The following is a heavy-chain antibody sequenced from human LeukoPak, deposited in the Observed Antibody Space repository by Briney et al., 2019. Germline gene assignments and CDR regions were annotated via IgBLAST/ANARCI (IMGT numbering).Heavy chain of an antibody. J-gene: IGHJ4*02. V-gene: IGHV3-30*02. CDR1: GFTFRNYG. D-gene: IGHD2-15*01. Sequence: GGSLRLSCTASGFTFRNYGMHWVRQSPGKGLEWMAFIWYDGSNKFHADSVKGRFTISRDNSKNTLYLQMNSLRAEDTAVYYCAKGRYCSGGSCRGFYYFDYWGQGTLVTVSS. CDR2: IWYDGSNK. CDR3: AKGRYCSGGSCRGFYYFDY.